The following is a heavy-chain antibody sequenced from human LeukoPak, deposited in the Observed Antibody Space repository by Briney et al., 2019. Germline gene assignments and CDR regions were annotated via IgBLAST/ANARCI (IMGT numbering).Heavy chain of an antibody. Sequence: ASVKVSCKASGYTFTNYYMHWVRQAPGQGLEWMGIINPSAGSTSYAQKFQGRITMTRDTSTSTVYMELRSLRPEDTAVYYCARDHRGKQLWLTRPDEFDAFDIWGQGTMVTVSP. CDR1: GYTFTNYY. D-gene: IGHD5-18*01. CDR3: ARDHRGKQLWLTRPDEFDAFDI. J-gene: IGHJ3*02. CDR2: INPSAGST. V-gene: IGHV1-46*01.